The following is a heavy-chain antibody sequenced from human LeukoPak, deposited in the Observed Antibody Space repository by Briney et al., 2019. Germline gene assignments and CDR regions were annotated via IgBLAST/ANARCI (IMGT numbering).Heavy chain of an antibody. CDR1: GGSITDAYS. Sequence: SETLSLTCTVSGGSITDAYSWTWIRQHPGKGLEWIGYIHAGGNTYYNPSLKSRVAISGDTSKNHFSLRLSSVTAADAAVYYCARDVSGWGYAFDIWGQGHWSPSLQ. V-gene: IGHV4-31*03. CDR2: IHAGGNT. J-gene: IGHJ3*02. D-gene: IGHD6-25*01. CDR3: ARDVSGWGYAFDI.